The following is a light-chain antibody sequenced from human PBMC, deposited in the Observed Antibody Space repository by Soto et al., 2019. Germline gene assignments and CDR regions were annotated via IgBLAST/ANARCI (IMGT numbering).Light chain of an antibody. Sequence: QLVLTQSPSASASLGASVKLTCTLDSDHSSYAIAWHQQQPEKGPRYLMKLNSDGSHNKGDGIPDRFSGSSSGAERYLTISSLQSEDEADYYCQTWGTGIPYVFGSGTKVTVL. V-gene: IGLV4-69*01. CDR2: LNSDGSH. CDR1: SDHSSYA. CDR3: QTWGTGIPYV. J-gene: IGLJ1*01.